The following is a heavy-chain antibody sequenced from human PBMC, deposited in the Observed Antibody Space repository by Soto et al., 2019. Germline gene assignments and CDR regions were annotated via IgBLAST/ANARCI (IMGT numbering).Heavy chain of an antibody. J-gene: IGHJ4*01. CDR3: VHTSGAGNSPSFDY. CDR2: VYWDDDK. CDR1: GFSLTTSEVG. Sequence: QITLKESGPTLVKPTQTLTLTCTFSGFSLTTSEVGVGWIRQPPGKALEWLALVYWDDDKFYRPSRMSRLTNTKDTSKNQVVLTKTNMDPLDTATYYCVHTSGAGNSPSFDYWGQGTLVTVSS. D-gene: IGHD6-13*01. V-gene: IGHV2-5*02.